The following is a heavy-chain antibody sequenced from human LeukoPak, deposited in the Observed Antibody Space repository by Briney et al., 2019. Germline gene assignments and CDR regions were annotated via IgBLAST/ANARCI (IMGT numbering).Heavy chain of an antibody. CDR3: ARGEEYSSSWSDAFDI. V-gene: IGHV4-39*07. J-gene: IGHJ3*02. CDR1: GGSISSSSYY. Sequence: SETLSLTCTVSGGSISSSSYYWSWIRQPPGKGLEWIGEINHSGSTNYNPSLKSRVTISVDTSKNQFSLKLSSVTAADTAVYYCARGEEYSSSWSDAFDIWGQGTMVTVSS. CDR2: INHSGST. D-gene: IGHD6-13*01.